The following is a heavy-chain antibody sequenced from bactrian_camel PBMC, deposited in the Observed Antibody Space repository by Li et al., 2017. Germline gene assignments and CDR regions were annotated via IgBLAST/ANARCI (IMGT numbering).Heavy chain of an antibody. CDR1: GFSFSTYA. J-gene: IGHJ4*01. V-gene: IGHV3S31*01. CDR2: ISSSGGST. D-gene: IGHD4*01. CDR3: AIGAPGYYMDYADGAFAY. Sequence: VQLVESGGGLVQPGGSLVLSCAASGFSFSTYAMSWVRQAPGKGLEWVSLISSSGGSTLYADSVKGRFTISRDNAKNTLYLQLNSLKTEDTAMYYCAIGAPGYYMDYADGAFAYWGQGTQVTVS.